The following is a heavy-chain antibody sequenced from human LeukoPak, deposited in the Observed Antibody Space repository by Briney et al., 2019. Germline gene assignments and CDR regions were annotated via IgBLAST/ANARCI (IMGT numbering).Heavy chain of an antibody. V-gene: IGHV4-59*11. Sequence: SETLSLTCTVSGGSISSHYWSWIRQPPGKGLKWIGYIYYSGSTNYNPSLKSRVTISVDTSKNQFSLKLSSVTAADTAVYYCATDFIAAAGDYYYYMDVWGKGTTVTVSS. D-gene: IGHD6-13*01. CDR2: IYYSGST. J-gene: IGHJ6*03. CDR3: ATDFIAAAGDYYYYMDV. CDR1: GGSISSHY.